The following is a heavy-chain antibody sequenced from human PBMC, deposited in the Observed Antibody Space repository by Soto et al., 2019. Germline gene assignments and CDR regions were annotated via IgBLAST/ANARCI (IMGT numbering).Heavy chain of an antibody. Sequence: QVQLVESGGGVVQPGRSLRLSCAASGFTFSSYAMHWDRQAPGKGLEWVAVISYDGSNKYYADSVKGRFTISRDNSKNTLYLQMNSLRAEDTAVYYCAREGKAAAIYGMDVWGQGTTVTVSS. D-gene: IGHD6-13*01. CDR1: GFTFSSYA. J-gene: IGHJ6*02. V-gene: IGHV3-30-3*01. CDR2: ISYDGSNK. CDR3: AREGKAAAIYGMDV.